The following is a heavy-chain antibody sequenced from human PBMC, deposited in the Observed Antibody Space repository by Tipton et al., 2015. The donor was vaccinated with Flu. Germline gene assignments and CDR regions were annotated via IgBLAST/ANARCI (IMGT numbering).Heavy chain of an antibody. CDR1: GYTFTSYY. J-gene: IGHJ2*01. CDR3: ARDPRGGYFDL. Sequence: QLVQSGAEVKKPGASVKVSCKASGYTFTSYYMHWVRQAPGQGPEWMGIINPSGGSTSYAQKFQGRVTMTRDTSTSTVYMELSSLRSEDTAVYYCARDPRGGYFDLWGRGTLVTVSS. CDR2: INPSGGST. V-gene: IGHV1-46*01.